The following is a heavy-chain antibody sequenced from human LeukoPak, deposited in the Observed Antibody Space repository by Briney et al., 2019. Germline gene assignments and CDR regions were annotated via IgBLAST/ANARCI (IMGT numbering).Heavy chain of an antibody. Sequence: SETLSLTCTVSGGSISSYYWSWIRQPPGKGLEWIGYIYYSGSTNYNPSLKSRVTISVDTSKNQFSLKLGSVTAADTAVYYCARTSMGGAAFDIWGQGTMVTVSS. CDR3: ARTSMGGAAFDI. V-gene: IGHV4-59*08. J-gene: IGHJ3*02. CDR2: IYYSGST. CDR1: GGSISSYY. D-gene: IGHD5-18*01.